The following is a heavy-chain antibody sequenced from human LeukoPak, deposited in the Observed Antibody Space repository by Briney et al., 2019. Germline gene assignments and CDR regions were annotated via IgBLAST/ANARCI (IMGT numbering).Heavy chain of an antibody. CDR2: INTYNDET. CDR1: GYILTNYG. D-gene: IGHD5-12*01. J-gene: IGHJ4*02. V-gene: IGHV1-18*01. Sequence: ASVKVSCSSSGYILTNYGIYWVRQAPGQGLEWMGWINTYNDETDYAQNFQGRVTMTTDTSTSTAYMDLRSLTSDDTAVYYCARGRLGVSGYKDYLDYWGQGTLVTVSS. CDR3: ARGRLGVSGYKDYLDY.